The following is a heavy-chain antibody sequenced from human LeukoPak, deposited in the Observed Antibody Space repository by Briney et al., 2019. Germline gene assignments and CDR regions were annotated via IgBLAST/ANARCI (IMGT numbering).Heavy chain of an antibody. D-gene: IGHD6-19*01. Sequence: ALILSCAASGFTFDDYAMHWVRQAPGKGLEWVSGISWNSGSICYADSVKGRFTISRDNAKNSLYLQMNSLRAEDTALYYCAKNSIAVAGTGLLDYWGQGTLVTVSS. CDR3: AKNSIAVAGTGLLDY. CDR2: ISWNSGSI. J-gene: IGHJ4*02. CDR1: GFTFDDYA. V-gene: IGHV3-9*01.